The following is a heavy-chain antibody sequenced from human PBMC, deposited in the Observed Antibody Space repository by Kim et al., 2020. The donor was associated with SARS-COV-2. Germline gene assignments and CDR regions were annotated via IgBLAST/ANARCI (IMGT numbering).Heavy chain of an antibody. CDR2: T. V-gene: IGHV1-2*05. Sequence: TNYAQKFQGRVTMTRDTSISTAYMELSRLTSDDTVVYYCARGGSGTPGDYWGQGTLVTVSS. D-gene: IGHD6-19*01. J-gene: IGHJ4*02. CDR3: ARGGSGTPGDY.